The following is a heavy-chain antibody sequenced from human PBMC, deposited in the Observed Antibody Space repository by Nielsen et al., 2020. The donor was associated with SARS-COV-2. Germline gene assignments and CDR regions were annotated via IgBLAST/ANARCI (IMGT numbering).Heavy chain of an antibody. J-gene: IGHJ4*02. Sequence: GGSLRLSCAAPGFTFSSYAMSRVPLAQGKGLEWVSGIGGGGGRTIYADSVKGRFSISRDNSKNTLHLQMNSLRAEDSAMYYCAKGVCLLGAEEIRRDLDSWGQGTLVTVSS. D-gene: IGHD2-8*01. CDR3: AKGVCLLGAEEIRRDLDS. CDR2: IGGGGGRT. V-gene: IGHV3-23*01. CDR1: GFTFSSYA.